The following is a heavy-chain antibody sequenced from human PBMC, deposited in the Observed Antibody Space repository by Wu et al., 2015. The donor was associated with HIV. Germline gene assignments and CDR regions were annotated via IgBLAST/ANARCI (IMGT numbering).Heavy chain of an antibody. CDR3: ARDRDGGGFYYGMDV. CDR1: GGSFSDYA. J-gene: IGHJ6*02. CDR2: IIPMYGKP. Sequence: QVQLVQSGAGVKKPGSSVKVSCKASGGSFSDYAISWVRQAPGQGLEWMGRIIPMYGKPIDAQKFQGRITITADDSTSTVDMELSSLRSEGTAVYFCARDRDGGGFYYGMDVWGQGTTVTVS. D-gene: IGHD2-15*01. V-gene: IGHV1-69*13.